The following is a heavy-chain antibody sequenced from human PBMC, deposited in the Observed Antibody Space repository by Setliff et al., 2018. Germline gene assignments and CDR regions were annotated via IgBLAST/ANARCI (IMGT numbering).Heavy chain of an antibody. CDR2: ISPYSGKT. V-gene: IGHV1-18*01. CDR3: ARGRGPDIVVTKPGDY. D-gene: IGHD2-15*01. J-gene: IGHJ4*02. CDR1: GYNFITLG. Sequence: GASVKVFCKASGYNFITLGINWVRQAPGQGLEWVGWISPYSGKTDYAQKFQDRVIMTIDSATTTAYMELKTLRSDDTAVYYCARGRGPDIVVTKPGDYWGQGTQVTVSS.